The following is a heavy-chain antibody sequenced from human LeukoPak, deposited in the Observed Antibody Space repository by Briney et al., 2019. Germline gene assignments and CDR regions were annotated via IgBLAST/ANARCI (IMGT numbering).Heavy chain of an antibody. Sequence: ASVKVSCKASGYTFTSHYMHWVRQAPGQGLEWMGLINPSGTSTIYAEKFQGRIIMTRGMSTTTDYMELSSLRSDDTAVYYCARDNSIGGRGWWFDPWGQGTLVTVSS. D-gene: IGHD4-23*01. CDR2: INPSGTST. V-gene: IGHV1-46*01. CDR3: ARDNSIGGRGWWFDP. J-gene: IGHJ5*02. CDR1: GYTFTSHY.